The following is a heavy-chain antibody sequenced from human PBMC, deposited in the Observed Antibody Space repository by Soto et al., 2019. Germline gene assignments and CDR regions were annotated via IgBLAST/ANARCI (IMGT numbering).Heavy chain of an antibody. CDR3: VRGNNFKNTRNCYRYFDF. CDR2: IYYDGST. Sequence: SETLSLTCTVSGVSVSTDVDYWGWVRQPPGKGLEWIGYIYYDGSTYYNPSLTSPVDISMDSSQNQFSLKLDSVTGADTAIYYCVRGNNFKNTRNCYRYFDFWCRGILVTVS. J-gene: IGHJ4*01. D-gene: IGHD1-1*01. CDR1: GVSVSTDVDY. V-gene: IGHV4-30-4*01.